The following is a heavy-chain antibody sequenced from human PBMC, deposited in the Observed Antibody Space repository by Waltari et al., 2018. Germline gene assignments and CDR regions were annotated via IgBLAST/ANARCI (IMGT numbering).Heavy chain of an antibody. CDR1: GFTFDDYA. D-gene: IGHD3-3*02. CDR3: AKGLALSIGAGAFDI. V-gene: IGHV3-9*01. J-gene: IGHJ3*02. CDR2: ISWNSGSI. Sequence: EVQLVESGGGLVQPGRSLRLSCAASGFTFDDYAMHWVRQAPGKGLEWVSGISWNSGSIGYADSVKGRFTISRDNAKNSLYLQMNSLRAEDTALYYCAKGLALSIGAGAFDIWGQGTMVTVSS.